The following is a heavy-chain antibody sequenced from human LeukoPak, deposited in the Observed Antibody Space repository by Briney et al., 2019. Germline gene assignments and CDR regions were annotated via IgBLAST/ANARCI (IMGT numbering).Heavy chain of an antibody. CDR3: ARGRWAPY. J-gene: IGHJ4*02. Sequence: NASETLSLTCAVYGGSFSGYYWSWIRQPPGKGLEWIGEINHSGSTNYNPSLKSRVTISVDTSKNQFSLRLSSVTAADTAVYYCARGRWAPYWGQGTLVTVSS. CDR1: GGSFSGYY. CDR2: INHSGST. V-gene: IGHV4-34*01. D-gene: IGHD6-13*01.